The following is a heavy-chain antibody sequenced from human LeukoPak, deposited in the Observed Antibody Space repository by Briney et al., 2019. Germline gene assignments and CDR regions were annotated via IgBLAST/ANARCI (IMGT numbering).Heavy chain of an antibody. CDR2: IKSKTDGGTT. V-gene: IGHV3-15*01. CDR1: GFIFSNAW. D-gene: IGHD2-2*01. CDR3: TTGIVPAAMRGYYYYGMDV. J-gene: IGHJ6*02. Sequence: GGSLRLSCAASGFIFSNAWMSWVRQAPGKGLEWVGRIKSKTDGGTTDYAAPVKGRFTISRADSKNTLYLQMNSLKTEDTAVYYCTTGIVPAAMRGYYYYGMDVWGQGTTVTVSS.